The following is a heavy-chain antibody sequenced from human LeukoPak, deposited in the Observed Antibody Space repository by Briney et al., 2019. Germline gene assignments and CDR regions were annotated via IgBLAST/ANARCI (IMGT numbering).Heavy chain of an antibody. CDR3: ARPRWGSGNLDY. D-gene: IGHD3-10*01. J-gene: IGHJ4*02. CDR2: INPNSGGT. V-gene: IGHV1-2*02. Sequence: ASVKVSCKASGCTFTGYYMHWVRQAPGQGLEWMGWINPNSGGTNYAQKFQGRVTMTRDTSISTAYMELSRLRSDDTAVYYCARPRWGSGNLDYWGQGTLVTVSS. CDR1: GCTFTGYY.